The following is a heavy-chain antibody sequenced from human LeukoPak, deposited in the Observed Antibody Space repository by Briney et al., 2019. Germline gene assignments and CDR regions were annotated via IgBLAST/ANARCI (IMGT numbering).Heavy chain of an antibody. J-gene: IGHJ3*02. CDR1: GFTFSNYW. D-gene: IGHD3-3*01. CDR2: ISGSGINT. V-gene: IGHV3-23*01. CDR3: AKDLLEWLLTEGGAFDI. Sequence: PGGSLRLSCAASGFTFSNYWMSWVRQAPGKGLEWVSGISGSGINTYYADSVKGRFTISSDNSKNTLYLQMNSLRAEDTAVYYCAKDLLEWLLTEGGAFDIWGQGTMVTVSS.